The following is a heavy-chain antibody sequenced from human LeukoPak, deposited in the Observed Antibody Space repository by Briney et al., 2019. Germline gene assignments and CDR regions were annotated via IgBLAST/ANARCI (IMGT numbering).Heavy chain of an antibody. V-gene: IGHV3-30*01. J-gene: IGHJ4*02. CDR3: ATFEYSSSSDY. Sequence: GGSLRLSCAASGFTFSSYAMHWVRQAPGKGLEWVAVISYDGSNKYYADSVKGRFTISRDNSKNTLYLQMNSLRAEDTAVYDCATFEYSSSSDYWGQGTLVTVSS. CDR2: ISYDGSNK. CDR1: GFTFSSYA. D-gene: IGHD6-6*01.